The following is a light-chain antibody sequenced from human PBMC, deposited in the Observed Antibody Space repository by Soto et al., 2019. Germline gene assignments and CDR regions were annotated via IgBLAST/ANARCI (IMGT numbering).Light chain of an antibody. Sequence: EIVMTQSPVTLSVSPGERATLSCRASQNISRSLAWYQQKPGQGPSLLIYGTSTRAGGVPARFSGGGSGTEFTLTISSLQPEDFASYYCQQGNIFPWTFGQGTKVDIK. V-gene: IGKV3-15*01. CDR3: QQGNIFPWT. CDR2: GTS. CDR1: QNISRS. J-gene: IGKJ1*01.